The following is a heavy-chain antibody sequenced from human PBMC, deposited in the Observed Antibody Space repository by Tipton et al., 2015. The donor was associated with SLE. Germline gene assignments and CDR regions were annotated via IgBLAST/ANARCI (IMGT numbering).Heavy chain of an antibody. Sequence: TLSLTCTVSGGSISSSSYYWGWIRQPPGKGLEWIGSIYYSGSTNYNPSLKSRVTISVDTSKNQFSLKLSSVTAADTAVYYCARERFFARRGFDIWGQGTMVTVSS. V-gene: IGHV4-39*07. CDR2: IYYSGST. D-gene: IGHD3-10*01. J-gene: IGHJ3*02. CDR1: GGSISSSSYY. CDR3: ARERFFARRGFDI.